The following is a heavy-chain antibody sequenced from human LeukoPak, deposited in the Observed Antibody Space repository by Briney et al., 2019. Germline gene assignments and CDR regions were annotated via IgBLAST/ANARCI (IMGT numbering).Heavy chain of an antibody. D-gene: IGHD3-22*01. CDR3: ARGPSITMIVVVRDYYFDY. CDR1: GYTFTSYG. V-gene: IGHV1-18*01. CDR2: ISAYNGNT. Sequence: ASVKVSCKASGYTFTSYGISWVRQAPGQGLEWMGWISAYNGNTNYAQKLQGRVTMTTDTPTSTAYMELRSLRSDDTAVYYCARGPSITMIVVVRDYYFDYWGQGTLVTVSS. J-gene: IGHJ4*02.